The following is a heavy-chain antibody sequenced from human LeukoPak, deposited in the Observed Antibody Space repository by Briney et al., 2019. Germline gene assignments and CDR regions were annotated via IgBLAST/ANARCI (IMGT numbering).Heavy chain of an antibody. D-gene: IGHD6-13*01. CDR1: GYTFTGYY. CDR3: ARGPVHLYSSMDV. CDR2: MNPNSGNT. J-gene: IGHJ6*03. V-gene: IGHV1-8*03. Sequence: ASVKVSCKASGYTFTGYYMHWVRQATGQGLEWMGWMNPNSGNTGYAQKFQGRVTITRNTSISTAYMELSSLRSEDTAVYYCARGPVHLYSSMDVWGKGTTVTVSS.